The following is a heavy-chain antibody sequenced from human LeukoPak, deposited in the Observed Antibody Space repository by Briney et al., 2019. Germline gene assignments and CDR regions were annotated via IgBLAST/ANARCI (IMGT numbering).Heavy chain of an antibody. CDR3: ARGGTMVRGVIPHYYYYGMDV. J-gene: IGHJ6*02. CDR1: GYTFTSYY. D-gene: IGHD3-10*01. CDR2: INPSGGST. Sequence: GASVKVSCKASGYTFTSYYMHWVRQAPGQGLEWMGIINPSGGSTSYAQKFQGRVTITADESTSTAYMELSSLRSEDTAVYYCARGGTMVRGVIPHYYYYGMDVWGQGTTVTVSS. V-gene: IGHV1-46*01.